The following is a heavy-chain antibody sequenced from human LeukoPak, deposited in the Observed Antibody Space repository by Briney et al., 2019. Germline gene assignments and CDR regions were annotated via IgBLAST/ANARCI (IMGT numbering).Heavy chain of an antibody. D-gene: IGHD2-21*01. Sequence: SETLSLTCSVSGDSISYFYWSWIRQAAGKGLEWIGRFSSSGTTDYNASLKSRVTMSVDTSKNQFSLKPSSVTAADTAVDYCARVFVGRENYYYYYMDVWGKGTTVTISS. CDR2: FSSSGTT. CDR1: GDSISYFY. J-gene: IGHJ6*03. V-gene: IGHV4-4*07. CDR3: ARVFVGRENYYYYYMDV.